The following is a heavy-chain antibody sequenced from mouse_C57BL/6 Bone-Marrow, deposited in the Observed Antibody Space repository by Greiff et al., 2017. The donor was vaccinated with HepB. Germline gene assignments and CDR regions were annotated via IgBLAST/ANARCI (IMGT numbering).Heavy chain of an antibody. CDR1: GFSLTSYG. V-gene: IGHV2-4*01. CDR3: AIYGSSYYYYAMDY. J-gene: IGHJ4*01. D-gene: IGHD1-1*01. CDR2: IWSGGST. Sequence: VQGVESGPGLVQPSQSLSITCTVSGFSLTSYGVHWVRQPPGKGLEWLGVIWSGGSTDYNAAFISRLSISKDNSKSQVFFKMNSLQADDTAIYYCAIYGSSYYYYAMDYWGQGTSVTVSS.